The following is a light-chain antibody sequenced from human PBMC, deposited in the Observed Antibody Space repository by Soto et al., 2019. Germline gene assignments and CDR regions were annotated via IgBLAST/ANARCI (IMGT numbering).Light chain of an antibody. V-gene: IGKV3-11*01. J-gene: IGKJ2*01. CDR2: DTS. Sequence: EIGLTQSPATLSLSPGDRATLSCRASQSVDRYLAWYQEKPGQAPRLLIYDTSDRATGIPDRFSGSGSGTDFTLTISSLEPEDFAVYYCQQGSNWYTFGQGTKLEIK. CDR1: QSVDRY. CDR3: QQGSNWYT.